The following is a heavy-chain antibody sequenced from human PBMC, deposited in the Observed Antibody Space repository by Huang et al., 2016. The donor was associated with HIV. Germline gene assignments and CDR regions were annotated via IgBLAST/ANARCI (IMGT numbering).Heavy chain of an antibody. CDR1: GFTLSGSA. D-gene: IGHD3-22*01. J-gene: IGHJ3*02. CDR2: IRSKINGYAT. V-gene: IGHV3-73*02. CDR3: SRHPFDYYDSTDTGALDI. Sequence: EVQLVESGGGLVQPGGSLKLSCAASGFTLSGSAMHWVRQASGRGLQGVCRIRSKINGYATVYSASVKGRFTISRDDSKNTAYLQMNSLKTEDTAVYYCSRHPFDYYDSTDTGALDIWGQGTMVTVSS.